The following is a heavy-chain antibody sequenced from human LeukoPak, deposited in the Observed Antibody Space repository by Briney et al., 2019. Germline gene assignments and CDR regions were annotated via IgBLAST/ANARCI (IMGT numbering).Heavy chain of an antibody. CDR2: IYYSGST. CDR1: GGSISSYY. CDR3: ATGGNYGSGNSFDY. J-gene: IGHJ4*02. V-gene: IGHV4-59*08. D-gene: IGHD3-10*01. Sequence: SETLSLTCTVSGGSISSYYWSWIRQPPGKGLEWIGYIYYSGSTNYNPSLKSRVTISVDTSKNQFSLNLSSVTAADTAVYYCATGGNYGSGNSFDYWGQGTLVTVSS.